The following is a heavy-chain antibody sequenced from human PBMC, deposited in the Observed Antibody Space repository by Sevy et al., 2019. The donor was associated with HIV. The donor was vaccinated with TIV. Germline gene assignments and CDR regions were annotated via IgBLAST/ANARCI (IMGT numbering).Heavy chain of an antibody. Sequence: GGSLRLSCAASGFTFSSYGMHWVRQAPGKGLEWVAVIWYDGSNKYYADSVKGRFTISRDNSKNTLYLQMNSLRAEDTAVYYCASPKMTTVTIPLEYWGQRTLVTVSS. CDR1: GFTFSSYG. D-gene: IGHD4-17*01. CDR3: ASPKMTTVTIPLEY. CDR2: IWYDGSNK. J-gene: IGHJ4*02. V-gene: IGHV3-33*01.